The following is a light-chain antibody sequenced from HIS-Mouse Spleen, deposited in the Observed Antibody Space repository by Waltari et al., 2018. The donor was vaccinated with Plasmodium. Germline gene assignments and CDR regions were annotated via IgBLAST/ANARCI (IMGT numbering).Light chain of an antibody. Sequence: EIVMTQSPATLSVSPGERATLSCSASQSVSSNLAWYQQKPGQAPRLLIYAASTWATGTPARFSGSESGTEFTLTCSSLQSSDFAVYCCQQYNNGSFTFGPAPKVDI. CDR2: AAS. V-gene: IGKV3-15*01. J-gene: IGKJ3*01. CDR1: QSVSSN. CDR3: QQYNNGSFT.